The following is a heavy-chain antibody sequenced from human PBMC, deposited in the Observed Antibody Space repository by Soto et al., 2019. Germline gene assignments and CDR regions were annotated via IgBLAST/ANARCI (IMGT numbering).Heavy chain of an antibody. V-gene: IGHV3-21*06. CDR3: ARESEDLTSNFDY. CDR1: GFTFTRYS. J-gene: IGHJ4*02. CDR2: ISSTTNYI. Sequence: GSLRLSCAASGFTFTRYSMNWVRQAPGKGLEWVSSISSTTNYIYYGDSMKGRFTTSRDNAKNSLYLEMNSLRAEDTAVYCCARESEDLTSNFDYWGQGTLVTVSS.